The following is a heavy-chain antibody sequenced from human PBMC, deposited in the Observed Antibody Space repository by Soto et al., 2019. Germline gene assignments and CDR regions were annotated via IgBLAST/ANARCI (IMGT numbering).Heavy chain of an antibody. CDR3: ATDHYYGSGMDV. V-gene: IGHV1-3*01. Sequence: ASVKVSCKASGYTFTSYAMHWVRQAPGQRLEWMGWINAGNGNTKYSQKFQGRVTMTEDTSTDTAYMELSSLGSEDTAVYYCATDHYYGSGMDVWGQGTTVTVSS. D-gene: IGHD3-10*01. CDR1: GYTFTSYA. J-gene: IGHJ6*02. CDR2: INAGNGNT.